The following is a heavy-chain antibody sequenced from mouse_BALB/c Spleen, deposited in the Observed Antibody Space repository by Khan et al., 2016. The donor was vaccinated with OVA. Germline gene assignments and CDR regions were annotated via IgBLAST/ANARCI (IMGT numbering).Heavy chain of an antibody. J-gene: IGHJ3*01. CDR1: GFNFSDYY. CDR2: ISAGGKYI. CDR3: ARGHYGNPFAY. D-gene: IGHD2-1*01. Sequence: EVELVESGGGLVKPGGSLKLSCAASGFNFSDYYMYWVRQTPEKRLEWVATISAGGKYIYYIDSVKGRFTISRDNAKNILYLQMTSLKSEDTGMYYCARGHYGNPFAYWGQGTLVTVSS. V-gene: IGHV5-4*02.